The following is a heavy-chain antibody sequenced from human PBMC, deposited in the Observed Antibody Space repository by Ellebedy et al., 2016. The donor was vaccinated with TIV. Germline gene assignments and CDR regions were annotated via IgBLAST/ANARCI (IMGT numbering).Heavy chain of an antibody. CDR1: GFTFSSYA. CDR3: ARVAMPFDYGEINWFDP. V-gene: IGHV3-30-3*01. CDR2: ISYDGSNK. Sequence: GESLKISCAASGFTFSSYAMHWVRQAPGKGLEWVAVISYDGSNKYYADSVKGRFTISRDNSKNTLYLQMNSLRAEDTAVYYCARVAMPFDYGEINWFDPWGQGTLVTVSS. D-gene: IGHD4-17*01. J-gene: IGHJ5*02.